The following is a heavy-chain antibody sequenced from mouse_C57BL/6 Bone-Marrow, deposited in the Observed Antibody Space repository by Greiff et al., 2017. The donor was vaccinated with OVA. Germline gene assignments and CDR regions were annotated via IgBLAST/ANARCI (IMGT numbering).Heavy chain of an antibody. J-gene: IGHJ2*01. Sequence: QVHVKQPGTELVKPGASVKLSCKASGYTFTSYWMHWVKQRPGQGLEWIGNINPSNGGTNYNEKFKSKATLTVDKSSSTAYMQLSSLTSADSAVYYCARSRYYYGSSYFDYWGQGTTLTVSS. V-gene: IGHV1-53*01. CDR3: ARSRYYYGSSYFDY. CDR1: GYTFTSYW. D-gene: IGHD1-1*01. CDR2: INPSNGGT.